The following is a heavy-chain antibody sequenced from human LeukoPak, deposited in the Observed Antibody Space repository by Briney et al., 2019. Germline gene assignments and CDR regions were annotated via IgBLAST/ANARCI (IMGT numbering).Heavy chain of an antibody. CDR3: ARVVAAAGFDY. J-gene: IGHJ4*02. CDR1: GFTFSDSA. Sequence: GGSLRLSCAASGFTFSDSAIHWVRQASGKGLEWVGRIRNKANTYATAYAASVNGRFTISRDDSKNTAYLQMNSLRAEDTAVYYCARVVAAAGFDYWGQGTLVTVSS. V-gene: IGHV3-73*01. D-gene: IGHD6-13*01. CDR2: IRNKANTYAT.